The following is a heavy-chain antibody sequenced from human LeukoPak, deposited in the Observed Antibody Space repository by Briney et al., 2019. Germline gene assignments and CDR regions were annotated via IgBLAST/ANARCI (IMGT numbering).Heavy chain of an antibody. CDR3: AKVIVVVRDDFDY. V-gene: IGHV3-30-3*01. J-gene: IGHJ4*02. CDR2: ISYDGSHK. D-gene: IGHD3-22*01. CDR1: GFIFNGYA. Sequence: GGSLRLSCTASGFIFNGYAMHWVRQAPGKGLEWVAVISYDGSHKYYADSVKGRFTISRDNSNNTLYLQMNSLRPEDTAVYHCAKVIVVVRDDFDYWGQGTLVTVSS.